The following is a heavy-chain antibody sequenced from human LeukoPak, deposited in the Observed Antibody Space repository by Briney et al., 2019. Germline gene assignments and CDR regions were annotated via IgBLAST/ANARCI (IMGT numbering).Heavy chain of an antibody. CDR2: ISGSGGST. V-gene: IGHV3-23*01. CDR1: GFTFSNYA. CDR3: PFGRTGPPWSPLDY. Sequence: GGSLRLSCAASGFTFSNYAMSWVRQAPGKGLEWVSTISGSGGSTYYADSVKGRFTISRDNSKNTLYLQMNTLRAEDTAVYYFPFGRTGPPWSPLDYWGQGTLVTVSS. D-gene: IGHD1-14*01. J-gene: IGHJ4*02.